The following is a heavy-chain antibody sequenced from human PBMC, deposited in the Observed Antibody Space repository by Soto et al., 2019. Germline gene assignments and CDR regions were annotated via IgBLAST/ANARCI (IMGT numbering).Heavy chain of an antibody. J-gene: IGHJ6*03. CDR3: ATGGIVVVPYMEV. Sequence: QTGGSLRLSCAASGFTFSSYAVSWGRQAPGKGLEWVSAISGSGGSTYYAASVKGRFTISRDNPKNTLYLQMNSLRAEDTAVYYCATGGIVVVPYMEVWGKGTTVTVSS. D-gene: IGHD2-2*01. CDR1: GFTFSSYA. V-gene: IGHV3-23*01. CDR2: ISGSGGST.